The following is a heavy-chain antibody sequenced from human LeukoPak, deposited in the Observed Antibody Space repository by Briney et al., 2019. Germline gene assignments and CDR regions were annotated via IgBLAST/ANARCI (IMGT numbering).Heavy chain of an antibody. Sequence: SQTLSLTCTVSGGSISSGSYYWSWIRQPAGEGLEWIGRIYTSGSTNYNPSLKSRVTISVDTSKNQFSLKLSSVTAADTAVYYCARDLEGYCSSTSCYGWFDPWGQGTLVTVSS. CDR1: GGSISSGSYY. CDR3: ARDLEGYCSSTSCYGWFDP. J-gene: IGHJ5*02. V-gene: IGHV4-61*02. CDR2: IYTSGST. D-gene: IGHD2-2*01.